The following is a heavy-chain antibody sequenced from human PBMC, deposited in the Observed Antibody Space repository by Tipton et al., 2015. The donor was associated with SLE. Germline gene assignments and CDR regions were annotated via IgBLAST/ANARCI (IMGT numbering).Heavy chain of an antibody. D-gene: IGHD1-26*01. Sequence: GLVKPSQTLSLTCAISGESVSSNRAAWNLIRQSPSRGLGWLGRTYYRSKWNNDYAASVKSRISINADTSKNQFSLHLSSVTPDDTAVYYCARHREGWDLPLRFDYWGQGTLVTVSS. CDR2: TYYRSKWNN. J-gene: IGHJ4*02. V-gene: IGHV6-1*01. CDR1: GESVSSNRAA. CDR3: ARHREGWDLPLRFDY.